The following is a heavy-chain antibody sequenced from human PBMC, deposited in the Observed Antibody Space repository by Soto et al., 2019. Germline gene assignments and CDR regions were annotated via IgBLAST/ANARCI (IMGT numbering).Heavy chain of an antibody. V-gene: IGHV4-31*03. CDR1: GGSISSGGYY. CDR3: ARDFQYYYGSGKLFYGMDV. CDR2: IYYSGST. J-gene: IGHJ6*02. D-gene: IGHD3-10*01. Sequence: QVQLQESGPGLVKPSQTLSLTCTVSGGSISSGGYYWSWIRQHPGKGLEWIGYIYYSGSTYYNPSLKSRVTISVDTSKNQSSLKLSSVTAADTAVYYCARDFQYYYGSGKLFYGMDVWGQGTTVTVSS.